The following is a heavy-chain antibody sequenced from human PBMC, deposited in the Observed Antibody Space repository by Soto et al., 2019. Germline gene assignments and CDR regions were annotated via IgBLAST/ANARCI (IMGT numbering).Heavy chain of an antibody. CDR3: ARRAYYDNTGLWFDS. D-gene: IGHD3-22*01. J-gene: IGHJ5*01. CDR1: GYTFSSYG. CDR2: VSAYNGHT. Sequence: QVQLVQSGAEVKQPGASVKVSCKASGYTFSSYGITWVRQAPGQGLEFMGWVSAYNGHTKYAQNLQGRVTMTTDTSTTTAYMELRSLRSDDTAVYYCARRAYYDNTGLWFDSWGQGTLVTVSS. V-gene: IGHV1-18*01.